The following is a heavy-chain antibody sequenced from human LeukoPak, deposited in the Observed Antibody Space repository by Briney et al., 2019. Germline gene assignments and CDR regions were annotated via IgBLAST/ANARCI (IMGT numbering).Heavy chain of an antibody. CDR1: GGSISSYY. V-gene: IGHV4-59*12. Sequence: PSETLSLTCTVSGGSISSYYWSWIRQPPGKGLEWIGYIYYSGSTNYNPSLKSRVTISVDTSKNQFSLKLSSVTAADTAVYYCARGFSYDFWSGYSRIFDYWGQGTLVTVSS. J-gene: IGHJ4*02. CDR2: IYYSGST. D-gene: IGHD3-3*01. CDR3: ARGFSYDFWSGYSRIFDY.